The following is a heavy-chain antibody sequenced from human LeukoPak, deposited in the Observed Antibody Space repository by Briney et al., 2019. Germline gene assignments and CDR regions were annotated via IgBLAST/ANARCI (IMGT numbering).Heavy chain of an antibody. V-gene: IGHV3-30*02. CDR3: ARDPHFHY. Sequence: TGGSLRLSCAASGFSFSSYGMHWVRQAPGKGLEWVAFMQFDATTKYYADSVKGRFAISRDNSKSTLSLQINSLRPEDTAVYYCARDPHFHYWGQGTLVTVSS. CDR2: MQFDATTK. CDR1: GFSFSSYG. J-gene: IGHJ4*02.